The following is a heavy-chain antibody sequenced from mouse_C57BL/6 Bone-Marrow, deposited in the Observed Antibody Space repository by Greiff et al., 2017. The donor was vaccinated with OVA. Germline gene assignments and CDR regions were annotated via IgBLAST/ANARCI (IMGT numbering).Heavy chain of an antibody. V-gene: IGHV5-6*01. CDR3: ARRAYYGFAY. J-gene: IGHJ3*01. CDR2: ISSGGSYT. D-gene: IGHD2-10*01. CDR1: GFTFSSSG. Sequence: EVQVVESGGDLVKPGGSLKLSCAASGFTFSSSGMSWVRQTPDKRLEWVATISSGGSYTYYPDSVKGRFTISRDNAKNTLYLQRSSLKSEDTAMYYCARRAYYGFAYWGQGTLVTVSA.